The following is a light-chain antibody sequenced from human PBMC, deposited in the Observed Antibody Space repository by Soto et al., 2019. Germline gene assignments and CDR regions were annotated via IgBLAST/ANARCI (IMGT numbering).Light chain of an antibody. Sequence: NLMLTQPHSVSESPGKTVTISCTRSSGSIASNYVQWYQQRPGSAPTTVIYEDNQRPSGVPDRFSGSIDSSSNSASLTISGLKTEDEADYYCQSYDSSSLYVFGTGTKLTVL. V-gene: IGLV6-57*03. J-gene: IGLJ1*01. CDR1: SGSIASNY. CDR3: QSYDSSSLYV. CDR2: EDN.